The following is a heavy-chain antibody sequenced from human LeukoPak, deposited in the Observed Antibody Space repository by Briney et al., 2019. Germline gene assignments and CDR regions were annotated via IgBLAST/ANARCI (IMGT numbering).Heavy chain of an antibody. CDR1: GGSISSSSYY. CDR2: IYYSGST. D-gene: IGHD3-10*01. CDR3: ARGGLYRHNWFDP. Sequence: SETLSLTCTVSGGSISSSSYYWSWIRQPPGKGLEWIGYIYYSGSTNYNPSLKSRVTISVDTSKNQFSLKLSSVTAADTAVYYCARGGLYRHNWFDPWGQGTLVTVSS. V-gene: IGHV4-61*01. J-gene: IGHJ5*02.